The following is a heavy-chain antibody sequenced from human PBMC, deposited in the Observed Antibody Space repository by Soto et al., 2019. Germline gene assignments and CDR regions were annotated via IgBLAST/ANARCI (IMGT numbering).Heavy chain of an antibody. Sequence: QVQLVESGGGVVQPGRSLRLSCAASGFTFSSYGMHWVRQAPGKGLGWVAVISYDGNNKYYADSVKGRLTISRDNFKNTLYLQMDSLRAEDTAMYYCAKDHQETTVTTHSYWGQGTLVTVSS. J-gene: IGHJ4*02. CDR2: ISYDGNNK. CDR3: AKDHQETTVTTHSY. V-gene: IGHV3-30*18. CDR1: GFTFSSYG. D-gene: IGHD4-17*01.